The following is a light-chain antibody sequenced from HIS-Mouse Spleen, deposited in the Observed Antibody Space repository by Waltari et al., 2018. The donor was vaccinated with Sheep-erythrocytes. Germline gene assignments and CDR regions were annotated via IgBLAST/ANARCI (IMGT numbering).Light chain of an antibody. V-gene: IGKV1-12*01. CDR2: AAS. CDR3: QQSYSTPQFT. CDR1: QGIGGW. J-gene: IGKJ3*01. Sequence: DIQMTQSPLSVLAFLGERSPFLFREGQGIGGWLAWYQQNPGKAPKLLIYAASSLQSGVPSRFSGSGSGTDFTLTISSLQPEDFATYYCQQSYSTPQFTFGPGTKVDIK.